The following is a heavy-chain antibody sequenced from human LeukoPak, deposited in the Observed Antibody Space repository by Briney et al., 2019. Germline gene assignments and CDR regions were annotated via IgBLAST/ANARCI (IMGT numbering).Heavy chain of an antibody. D-gene: IGHD6-13*01. CDR3: ARLGIASGGTAYWFDP. CDR2: IYYSGNT. J-gene: IGHJ5*02. CDR1: GGSISNYY. Sequence: SETLSLTCTVSGGSISNYYWTGVRQPPGKGLEWIGYIYYSGNTNYSPSLKSRVTISVDTSKNQFSLKLSSVTAADTAVYYCARLGIASGGTAYWFDPWGQGTLVTVSS. V-gene: IGHV4-59*08.